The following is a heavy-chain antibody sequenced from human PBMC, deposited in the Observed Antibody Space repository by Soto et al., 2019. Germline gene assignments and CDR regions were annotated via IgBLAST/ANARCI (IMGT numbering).Heavy chain of an antibody. J-gene: IGHJ6*02. CDR3: ARVEIAVAGTYYYGMDV. V-gene: IGHV3-23*01. CDR1: GFTFSSYA. CDR2: ISGSGGST. D-gene: IGHD6-19*01. Sequence: GGSLRLSCAASGFTFSSYAMSWVRQAPGKGLEWVSAISGSGGSTYYADSVKGRFTISRDNSKNTLYLQMNSLRAEDTAVYYCARVEIAVAGTYYYGMDVWGQGTTVTVSS.